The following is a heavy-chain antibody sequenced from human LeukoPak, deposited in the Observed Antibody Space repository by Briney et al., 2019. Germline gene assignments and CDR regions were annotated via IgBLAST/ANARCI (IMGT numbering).Heavy chain of an antibody. D-gene: IGHD4-17*01. J-gene: IGHJ4*02. CDR1: GFTFSSYG. V-gene: IGHV3-30*18. Sequence: GRSLRLSCAASGFTFSSYGMHWVRQAPGKGLEWVAVISYDGSNKYYADSVKGRSTISRDNSKNTLYLQMNSLRAEDTAVYYCAKEGGDDYGDYGDLWYYYWGQGTLVTVSS. CDR3: AKEGGDDYGDYGDLWYYY. CDR2: ISYDGSNK.